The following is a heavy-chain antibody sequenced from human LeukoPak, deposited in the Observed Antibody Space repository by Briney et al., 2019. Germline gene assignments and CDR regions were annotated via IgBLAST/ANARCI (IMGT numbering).Heavy chain of an antibody. J-gene: IGHJ4*02. V-gene: IGHV1-69*04. Sequence: SVKVSCKASGGTFSSYAISWVRQAPGQGLEWMGRIIPILGIANYAQKFQGRVTMTRDTSTSTVYMELSSLRSEDTAVYYCARDYSGDEMATTPDYWGQGTLVTVSS. D-gene: IGHD5-24*01. CDR2: IIPILGIA. CDR3: ARDYSGDEMATTPDY. CDR1: GGTFSSYA.